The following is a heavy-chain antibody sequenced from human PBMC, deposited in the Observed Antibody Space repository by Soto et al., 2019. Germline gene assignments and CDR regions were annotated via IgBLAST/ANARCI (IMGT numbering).Heavy chain of an antibody. CDR1: GGSISSYY. D-gene: IGHD3-10*01. CDR3: AREVLGFTMVRGVPNGWFDP. Sequence: SETLSLTCTVSGGSISSYYWSWIRQPPGKGLEWIGYIYYSGSTNYNPSLKSRVTISVDTSKNQFSLKLSSVTAADTAVYYCAREVLGFTMVRGVPNGWFDPWGQGTLVTVSS. CDR2: IYYSGST. J-gene: IGHJ5*02. V-gene: IGHV4-59*01.